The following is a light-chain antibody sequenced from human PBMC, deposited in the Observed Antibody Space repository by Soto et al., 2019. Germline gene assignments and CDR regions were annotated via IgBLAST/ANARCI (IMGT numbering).Light chain of an antibody. J-gene: IGKJ1*01. V-gene: IGKV1-39*01. CDR2: AAS. Sequence: DIQMTQSPSSLAASVGDRVTITCRASQSILSYLNWYQRKPGEAPKLLIYAASNLQSGVPSRFSGSGSGTDFTLTISSLQPEDFATYYCQQSQSVPGDFGQGTKVEIK. CDR1: QSILSY. CDR3: QQSQSVPGD.